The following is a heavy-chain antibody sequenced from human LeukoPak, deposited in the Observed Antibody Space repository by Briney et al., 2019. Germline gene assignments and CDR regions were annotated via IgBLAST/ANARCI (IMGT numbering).Heavy chain of an antibody. Sequence: PSETLSLTCTVSGGSVNSGSYYWSWIRQPPGKGLEWIGYVFYSGSTNYNPSLKSRVTISVDTSKNQFSLRLSSVTAADTAVYYCAGRVPVVVTAIPDDAFDIWGQGTMVTASS. CDR2: VFYSGST. V-gene: IGHV4-61*01. CDR3: AGRVPVVVTAIPDDAFDI. CDR1: GGSVNSGSYY. J-gene: IGHJ3*02. D-gene: IGHD2-21*02.